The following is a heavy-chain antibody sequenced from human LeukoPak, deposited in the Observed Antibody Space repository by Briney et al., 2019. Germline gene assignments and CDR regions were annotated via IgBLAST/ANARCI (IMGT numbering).Heavy chain of an antibody. CDR1: GFTFSNAW. Sequence: GGSLRLSCAASGFTFSNAWMNWVRQAPGKGLEWVGRIKRESDGGTTDYAAPVKGRFTISRDDSKNTLYVQMNSLKIEDTAVYYCTTDVTGTNWDYFDYWGQGTLVTVSS. CDR3: TTDVTGTNWDYFDY. V-gene: IGHV3-15*07. J-gene: IGHJ4*02. CDR2: IKRESDGGTT. D-gene: IGHD1-7*01.